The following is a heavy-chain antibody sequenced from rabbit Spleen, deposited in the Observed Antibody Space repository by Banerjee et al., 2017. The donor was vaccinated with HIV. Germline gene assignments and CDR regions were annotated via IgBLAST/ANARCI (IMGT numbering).Heavy chain of an antibody. D-gene: IGHD2-1*01. CDR2: IYTGASGST. V-gene: IGHV1S45*01. J-gene: IGHJ4*01. CDR3: ARGSATMTMVITGFYLNL. CDR1: GFDFSSRDD. Sequence: QEQLVESGGGLVQPEGSLTLTCKASGFDFSSRDDMCWVRQAPGKGLEWIGCIYTGASGSTAYASWAKGRFTVSKTSSTTVTLQLNSLTAADTATYFCARGSATMTMVITGFYLNLWGPGTLVTVS.